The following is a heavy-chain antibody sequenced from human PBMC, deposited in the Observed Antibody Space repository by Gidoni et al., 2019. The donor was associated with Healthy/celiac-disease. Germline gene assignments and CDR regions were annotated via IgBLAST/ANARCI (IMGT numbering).Heavy chain of an antibody. V-gene: IGHV4-34*01. CDR2: INHRGST. J-gene: IGHJ6*02. CDR1: GGSFSGYY. Sequence: QVQLQQWGAGLLKPSETLSLTCAVYGGSFSGYYWSWIRQPPGKGLEWFGEINHRGSTNYNPSPKSRVTISVDTSKNQFSLKLSSVTAADTAVYYCASRNGGYSSYYYYYYGMDVWGQGTTVTVSS. D-gene: IGHD5-18*01. CDR3: ASRNGGYSSYYYYYYGMDV.